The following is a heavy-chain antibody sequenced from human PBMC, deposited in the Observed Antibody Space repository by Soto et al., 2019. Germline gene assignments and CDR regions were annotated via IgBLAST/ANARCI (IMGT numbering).Heavy chain of an antibody. V-gene: IGHV5-51*01. Sequence: GESLKISCKGSGFTFTSYWIAWVRQMPGKGLEWMGIIYPGDSDTSYSPSFQGQVTISADKSINTAYLHWSSLKASDTAIYYCAKHEGYCSTTTCSNFDYWGQGTLVTVSS. D-gene: IGHD2-2*01. CDR3: AKHEGYCSTTTCSNFDY. CDR1: GFTFTSYW. CDR2: IYPGDSDT. J-gene: IGHJ4*02.